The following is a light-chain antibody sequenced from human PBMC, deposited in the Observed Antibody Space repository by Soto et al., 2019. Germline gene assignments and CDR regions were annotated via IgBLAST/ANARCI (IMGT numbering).Light chain of an antibody. CDR3: SSYTSSSTYV. J-gene: IGLJ1*01. V-gene: IGLV2-14*01. Sequence: QSVLTQPASVSGSPGQSITISCTRTSSDVGGYNYVSWYQQHPGKAPKLMIYDVSNRPSGVSNRFSGSKSGNTASLTISGLQAEDEADYYGSSYTSSSTYVFGTGTKVTVL. CDR1: SSDVGGYNY. CDR2: DVS.